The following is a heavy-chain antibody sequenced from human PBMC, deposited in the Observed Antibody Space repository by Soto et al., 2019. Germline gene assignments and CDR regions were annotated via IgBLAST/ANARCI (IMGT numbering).Heavy chain of an antibody. J-gene: IGHJ6*02. V-gene: IGHV3-30-3*01. Sequence: QVQLVESGGGVVQPGRSLRLSCAASGFTFSSYAMHWVRQAPGKGLEWVAVISYDGSKKYYADSVKGRFTISRDNSKNTLYLQMNSLRAEDTAVYYCARDYGRYGGNFYYYYGMDVWGQGTTVTVSS. D-gene: IGHD4-17*01. CDR1: GFTFSSYA. CDR2: ISYDGSKK. CDR3: ARDYGRYGGNFYYYYGMDV.